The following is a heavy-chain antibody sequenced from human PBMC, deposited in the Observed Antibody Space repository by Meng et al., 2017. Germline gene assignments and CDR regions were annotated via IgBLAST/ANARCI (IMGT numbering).Heavy chain of an antibody. D-gene: IGHD5-18*01. V-gene: IGHV3-74*01. Sequence: GESLKISCAAPGFTFSSYWMHWVRQAPGKGLVWVSRINSDGSSTSYADSVKGRFTISRDNAKNTLYLQMNSLRAEDTAVYYCARDWNPWIQLWTTYYYYGMDVWGQGTTVTVSS. J-gene: IGHJ6*02. CDR2: INSDGSST. CDR1: GFTFSSYW. CDR3: ARDWNPWIQLWTTYYYYGMDV.